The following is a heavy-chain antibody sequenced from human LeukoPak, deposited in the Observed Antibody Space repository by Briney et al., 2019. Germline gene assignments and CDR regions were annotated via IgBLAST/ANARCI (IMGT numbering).Heavy chain of an antibody. CDR2: ITDSGGST. J-gene: IGHJ4*02. Sequence: HSGGSLRLSCAASGFTFSSYGMNWVRQAPGKGLEGVSSITDSGGSTYYADSVKGRFTISRDNSKNTLSLQMNSLRAEDTAVYYCANDLGWIQLNLGRGQGTLVTVSS. V-gene: IGHV3-23*01. CDR1: GFTFSSYG. D-gene: IGHD5-18*01. CDR3: ANDLGWIQLNLG.